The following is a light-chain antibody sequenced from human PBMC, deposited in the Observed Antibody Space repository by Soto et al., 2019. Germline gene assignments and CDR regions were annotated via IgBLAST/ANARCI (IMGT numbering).Light chain of an antibody. J-gene: IGLJ1*01. Sequence: QSALTQPASVSGSPGQSITISCTGTSSDVGSYNLVSWYQQHPGKAPKLMIYEVSKRPSGVSNRFSGSKSSNTASLTISGLQAEDEADYYCCSYAGSSTFYVFGPGTKLTVL. CDR2: EVS. V-gene: IGLV2-23*02. CDR3: CSYAGSSTFYV. CDR1: SSDVGSYNL.